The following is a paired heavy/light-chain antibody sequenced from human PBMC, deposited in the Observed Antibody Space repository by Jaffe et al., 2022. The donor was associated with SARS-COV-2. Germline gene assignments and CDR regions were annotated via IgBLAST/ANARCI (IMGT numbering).Heavy chain of an antibody. V-gene: IGHV4-59*01. J-gene: IGHJ4*02. CDR3: ARAPYYYESGRNPRGWHYFDY. D-gene: IGHD3-22*01. CDR1: GGSISFYY. Sequence: QVHLQESGPGLVKPSETLSLTCSVSGGSISFYYWSWIRQPPGKGLEWIGFVFYSGSTNYNPSLKSRVTISIDTSNNQFSLKLNSMTAADTAVYYCARAPYYYESGRNPRGWHYFDYWGQGALVTVPS. CDR2: VFYSGST.
Light chain of an antibody. CDR1: QSVSSSY. J-gene: IGKJ5*01. CDR2: GAS. CDR3: QQYGSSPPIT. Sequence: DIVLTQSPGTLSLSPGERATLSCRASQSVSSSYLAWYQQKPGQAPRLLIYGASSRATGIPDRFSGSGSGTEFTLTISRLEPEDFAVYYCQQYGSSPPITFGQGTRLEIK. V-gene: IGKV3-20*01.